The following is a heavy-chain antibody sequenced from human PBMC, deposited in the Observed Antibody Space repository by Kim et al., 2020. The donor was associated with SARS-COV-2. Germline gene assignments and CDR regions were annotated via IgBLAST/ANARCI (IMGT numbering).Heavy chain of an antibody. CDR2: ISWNSGSI. CDR3: AKGSHILTGFTYRGGMDV. V-gene: IGHV3-9*01. D-gene: IGHD3-9*01. J-gene: IGHJ6*02. Sequence: GGSLRLSCAXSGFTFDDYAMHWVRQAPGKGLEWVSGISWNSGSIGYADSVKGRFTISRDNAKNSLYLQMNSLRAEDTALYYCAKGSHILTGFTYRGGMDVWGQGTTVTVSS. CDR1: GFTFDDYA.